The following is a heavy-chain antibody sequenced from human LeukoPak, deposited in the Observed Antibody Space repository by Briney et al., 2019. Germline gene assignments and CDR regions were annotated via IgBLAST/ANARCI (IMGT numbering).Heavy chain of an antibody. J-gene: IGHJ4*02. CDR1: GFTFSSYA. Sequence: GGSLRLSCAPSGFTFSSYAMSWVRQAPGKGLEWVANIKQDGSEKYYVDSVKGRFSISRDNAKNSLYLQMNSLRAEDTALYYCASNWGSYPDCWGQGALVTVSA. CDR3: ASNWGSYPDC. CDR2: IKQDGSEK. D-gene: IGHD3-16*01. V-gene: IGHV3-7*01.